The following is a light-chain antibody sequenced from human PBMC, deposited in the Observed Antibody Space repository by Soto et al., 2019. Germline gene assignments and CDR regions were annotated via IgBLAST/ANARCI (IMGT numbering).Light chain of an antibody. CDR2: AAS. CDR1: QSISSY. V-gene: IGKV1-39*01. Sequence: DIQMTQSPSSLSASVGDRVTITCRASQSISSYLNWYQQKPGKAPKLLIYAASSLQSGVPSRFSGSGSGTAFTLTISSLQPEDFQTYYPQQSYSTPQTLGQGTKVDIK. J-gene: IGKJ1*01. CDR3: QQSYSTPQT.